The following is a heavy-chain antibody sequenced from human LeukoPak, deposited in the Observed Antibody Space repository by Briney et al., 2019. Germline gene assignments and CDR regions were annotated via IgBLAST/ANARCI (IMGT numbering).Heavy chain of an antibody. CDR2: NSGST. J-gene: IGHJ4*02. V-gene: IGHV4-39*01. Sequence: PSETLSLTCTVSGGSISSSSYYWGWIRQPPGKGLEWIGSNSGSTYYNPSLKGRVTISVDTSKNQFSLKLSSVTAADTAVYYCANDGLRKDYWGQGTLVTVSS. CDR3: ANDGLRKDY. CDR1: GGSISSSSYY. D-gene: IGHD1-1*01.